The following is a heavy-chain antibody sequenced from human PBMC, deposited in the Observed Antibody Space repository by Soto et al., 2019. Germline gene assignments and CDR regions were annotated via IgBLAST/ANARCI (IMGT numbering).Heavy chain of an antibody. CDR3: ARSYTVSTEASWFDP. CDR1: GDSISSGVYY. CDR2: IYYSGST. J-gene: IGHJ5*02. V-gene: IGHV4-31*03. D-gene: IGHD4-4*01. Sequence: QVQLQESGPRLVKPSQTLSLTCTVSGDSISSGVYYWSWMRQHPGEGLEWNGYIYYSGSTYYNPSLKGRVTMSVDTSKNQFSLNLGSVTAADTAVYYCARSYTVSTEASWFDPWGQGTLVTVSS.